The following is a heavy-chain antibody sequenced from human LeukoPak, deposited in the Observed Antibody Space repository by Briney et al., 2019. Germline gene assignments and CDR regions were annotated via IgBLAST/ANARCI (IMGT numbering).Heavy chain of an antibody. CDR2: ISSSSRYT. D-gene: IGHD7-27*01. CDR3: ARSLTGDLDWFDP. V-gene: IGHV3-21*01. J-gene: IGHJ5*02. CDR1: GFTFSSDS. Sequence: PGGSLRLSCAASGFTFSSDSMNWVRQAPGKGLEWVASISSSSRYTYYADSVKGRFTVSRDNAKNSLYLQMNSLRAEDTAVYYCARSLTGDLDWFDPWGRGTLVTVSS.